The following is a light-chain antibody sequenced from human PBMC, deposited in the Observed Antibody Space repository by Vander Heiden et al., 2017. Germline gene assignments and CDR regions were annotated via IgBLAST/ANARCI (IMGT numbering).Light chain of an antibody. Sequence: HLVLTQSPSASPSLAPSVKLTCTLSSGHSTYVIAWHQQQPGKGPRYLMKVNRDGSHSKGDGIPDRFSGSRSGAELYLTISSLRSEDEADYYGQTWGTGIRVFGGGTKLTVL. V-gene: IGLV4-69*02. CDR3: QTWGTGIRV. CDR1: SGHSTYV. J-gene: IGLJ3*02. CDR2: VNRDGSH.